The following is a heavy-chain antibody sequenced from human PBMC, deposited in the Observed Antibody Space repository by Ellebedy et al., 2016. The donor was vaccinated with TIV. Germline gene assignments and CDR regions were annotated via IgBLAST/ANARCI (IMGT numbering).Heavy chain of an antibody. D-gene: IGHD1-1*01. V-gene: IGHV3-30*03. J-gene: IGHJ4*02. CDR2: ISSDGSYE. Sequence: GESLKISCTVSGFTLSDYGIHWVRQAPGKGLEWVAVISSDGSYEYYADSVKGRFTISRDNSKNTLYLQMNSLRAEDTAVYYCAGRAYNWNDGSLFDYWGQGTLVTVSS. CDR3: AGRAYNWNDGSLFDY. CDR1: GFTLSDYG.